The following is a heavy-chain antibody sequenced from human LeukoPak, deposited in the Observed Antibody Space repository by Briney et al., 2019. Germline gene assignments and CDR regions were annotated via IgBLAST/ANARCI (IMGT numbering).Heavy chain of an antibody. CDR3: ARDLYYYDSSGSYDADFDY. CDR2: ISGSGGST. D-gene: IGHD3-22*01. Sequence: PGGSLRLSCAASGFTFSSYAMSWVRQAPGKGLEWVSAISGSGGSTYYADSVKGRFTISRDNAKNSLYLQMNSLRAEDTAVYYCARDLYYYDSSGSYDADFDYWGQGTLVTVSS. CDR1: GFTFSSYA. J-gene: IGHJ4*02. V-gene: IGHV3-23*01.